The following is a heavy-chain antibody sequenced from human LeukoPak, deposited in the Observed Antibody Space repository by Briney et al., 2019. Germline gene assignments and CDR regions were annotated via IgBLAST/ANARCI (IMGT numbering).Heavy chain of an antibody. CDR1: GGSISSGDYY. V-gene: IGHV4-30-4*08. J-gene: IGHJ4*02. CDR3: ARGPYHLLPYQLLYNY. Sequence: KPSXTLSLTCTVSGGSISSGDYYWSWIRQPPGKGLEWIGYIYYSGSTYYNPSLKSRVTISVDTSKNQFSLKLSSVTAADTAVYYCARGPYHLLPYQLLYNYWGQGTLVTVSS. D-gene: IGHD2-2*02. CDR2: IYYSGST.